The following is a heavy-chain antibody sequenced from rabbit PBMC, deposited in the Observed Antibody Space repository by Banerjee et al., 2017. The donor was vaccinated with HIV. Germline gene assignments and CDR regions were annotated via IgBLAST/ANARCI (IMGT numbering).Heavy chain of an antibody. CDR2: IYTGSGRT. CDR1: GFSFSSGYY. V-gene: IGHV1S45*01. Sequence: QEQLEESGGDLVQPEGSLTLTCTASGFSFSSGYYMCWVRQAPGKGLEWIACIYTGSGRTYYASWVNGRFTISKTSSTVDLKMTSLTAADTATYFCARDDTSNTGDFNLWGQGTLVTVS. J-gene: IGHJ4*01. CDR3: ARDDTSNTGDFNL. D-gene: IGHD1-1*01.